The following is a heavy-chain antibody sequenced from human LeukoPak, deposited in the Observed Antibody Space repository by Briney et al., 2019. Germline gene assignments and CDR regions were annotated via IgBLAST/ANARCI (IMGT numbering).Heavy chain of an antibody. V-gene: IGHV1-8*03. CDR3: ARGRLPTFTDAFDI. D-gene: IGHD2-15*01. J-gene: IGHJ3*02. Sequence: ASVKVSCKASGYTFTSYDINWVRQATGQGLEWMGWMNPNSGNTGYAQKFQGRVTITRNTSISTAYMELSSLRSEDTAVYYCARGRLPTFTDAFDIWGQGTMVTVSS. CDR1: GYTFTSYD. CDR2: MNPNSGNT.